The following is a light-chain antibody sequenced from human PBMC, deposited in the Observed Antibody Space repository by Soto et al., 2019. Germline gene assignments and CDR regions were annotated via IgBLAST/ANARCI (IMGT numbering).Light chain of an antibody. CDR1: NSNIGGDT. J-gene: IGLJ2*01. CDR3: ATWDDSLNAVV. V-gene: IGLV1-44*01. CDR2: NND. Sequence: QSVLTQPPSASETPGQRVTISCSGGNSNIGGDTVNWYQKLPGTAPKLLIYNNDQRPSGVPDRFSGSKSGTSASLAISGLQSEDEAHYYCATWDDSLNAVVFDGGTKLTVL.